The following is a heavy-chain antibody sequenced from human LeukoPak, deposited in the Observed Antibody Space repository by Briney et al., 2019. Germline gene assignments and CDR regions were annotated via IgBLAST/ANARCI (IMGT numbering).Heavy chain of an antibody. CDR2: VRYGGST. D-gene: IGHD3-16*01. CDR1: GGSISSNY. J-gene: IGHJ4*02. Sequence: SETLSLTCTVSGGSISSNYWSWIRQPPGKGLEWIGYVRYGGSTNYNPSLKSRVTISVDTSKTQFSLTLSSATAAATPWHYVPRDVTPATVWGQGTLVAVS. CDR3: PRDVTPATV. V-gene: IGHV4-59*01.